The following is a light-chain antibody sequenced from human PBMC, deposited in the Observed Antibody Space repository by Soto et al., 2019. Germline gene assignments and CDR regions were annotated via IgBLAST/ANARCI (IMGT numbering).Light chain of an antibody. CDR3: LLYYGGQLGV. Sequence: QAVVTQEPSLTVSPGGTVTLTCASSTGAGTTGYYPNWFQQKPGQAPRALIYSTNNKYSWTPARFSGSLLGGKAALTLSGVQPEDEADYYCLLYYGGQLGVFGGGTKLTVL. J-gene: IGLJ2*01. CDR2: STN. V-gene: IGLV7-43*01. CDR1: TGAGTTGYY.